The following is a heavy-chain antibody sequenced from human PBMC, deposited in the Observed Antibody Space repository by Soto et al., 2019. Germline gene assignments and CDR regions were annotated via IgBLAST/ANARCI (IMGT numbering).Heavy chain of an antibody. CDR2: ISGSGGST. CDR3: AKSTVTYLSVGYGMDV. CDR1: GFTFSGYA. D-gene: IGHD4-17*01. Sequence: GGSLRLSCAASGFTFSGYAMSWVRQAPGKGLEWVSAISGSGGSTYYADSVKGRFTISRDNSKNTLYLQMNSLRAEDTAVYYCAKSTVTYLSVGYGMDVWGQGTTVTVSS. J-gene: IGHJ6*02. V-gene: IGHV3-23*01.